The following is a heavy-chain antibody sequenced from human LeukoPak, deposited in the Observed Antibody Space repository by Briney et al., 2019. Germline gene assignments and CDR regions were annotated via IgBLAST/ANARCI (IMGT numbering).Heavy chain of an antibody. J-gene: IGHJ4*02. CDR3: AKTPSYYDSSGYYSFDY. Sequence: GGSLRLSCTVSGFSLSSYALSWVRRAPGKGLEWVSATSSSDAGKYYADSVRCRFTISRDNSRNTMYLQMNSLRVEDAAVYYCAKTPSYYDSSGYYSFDYWGQGTLVTVSS. CDR2: TSSSDAGK. V-gene: IGHV3-23*01. D-gene: IGHD3-22*01. CDR1: GFSLSSYA.